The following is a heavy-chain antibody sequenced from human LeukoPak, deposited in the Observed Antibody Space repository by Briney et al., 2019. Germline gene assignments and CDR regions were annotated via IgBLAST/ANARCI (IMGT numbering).Heavy chain of an antibody. D-gene: IGHD2-2*01. CDR1: GFTFSSYA. J-gene: IGHJ4*02. Sequence: PGGSLRLSCSASGFTFSSYAMHWVRQTPGKGLECVSIISSNGGSTYYAESVKGRFSISRDNSKSTLYLQMGSLRVEDTAVYYCVKDCCCSSTSCYRGGPAFDYWGQGTLVTVSS. V-gene: IGHV3-64D*06. CDR2: ISSNGGST. CDR3: VKDCCCSSTSCYRGGPAFDY.